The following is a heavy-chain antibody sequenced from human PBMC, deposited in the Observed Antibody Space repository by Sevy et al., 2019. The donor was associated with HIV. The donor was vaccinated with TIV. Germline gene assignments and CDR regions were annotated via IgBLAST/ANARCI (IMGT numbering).Heavy chain of an antibody. Sequence: SETLSLTCTVSGGSITSLYWNWIRQPPGKGLEWIANIYYNGPINYNPSLKSRVTFSLDTSKNKLSLRLSSVTAADTAMYYCAGENAWGRGYSWGQGTLVTVSS. J-gene: IGHJ4*02. CDR3: AGENAWGRGYS. V-gene: IGHV4-59*08. D-gene: IGHD1-26*01. CDR1: GGSITSLY. CDR2: IYYNGPI.